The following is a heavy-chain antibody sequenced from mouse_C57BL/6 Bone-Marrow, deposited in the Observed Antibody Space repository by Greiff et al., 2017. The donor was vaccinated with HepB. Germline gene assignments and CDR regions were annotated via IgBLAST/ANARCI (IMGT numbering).Heavy chain of an antibody. Sequence: DVKLQESGGGLVKPGGSLKLSCAASGFTFSDYGMHWVRQAPEKGLEWVAYISSGSSTIYYADTVKGRFTISRDNAKNTLFLQMTSLRSEDTAMYYCATYGNYGGLDYWGQGTTLTVSS. J-gene: IGHJ2*01. V-gene: IGHV5-17*01. CDR2: ISSGSSTI. CDR1: GFTFSDYG. CDR3: ATYGNYGGLDY. D-gene: IGHD2-1*01.